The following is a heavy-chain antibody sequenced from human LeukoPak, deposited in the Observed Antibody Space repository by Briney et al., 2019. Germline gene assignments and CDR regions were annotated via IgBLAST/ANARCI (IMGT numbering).Heavy chain of an antibody. CDR1: GFTVSSNY. J-gene: IGHJ5*02. V-gene: IGHV3-53*01. CDR3: ASYCSGGSCSRFDP. Sequence: HAGGSLRLSCAASGFTVSSNYMSWVRQAPGKGLEWVSVIYSGGSTYYADSVKGRFTISRDNSKNTLYLQMNSLRAEDTAVYYCASYCSGGSCSRFDPWGQGTLVTVSS. D-gene: IGHD2-15*01. CDR2: IYSGGST.